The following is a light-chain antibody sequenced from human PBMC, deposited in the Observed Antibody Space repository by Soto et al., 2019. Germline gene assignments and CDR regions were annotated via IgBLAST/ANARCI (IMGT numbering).Light chain of an antibody. CDR1: QSLRNW. V-gene: IGKV1-5*03. Sequence: DIQMTQSPSTLSASVGDRVTITCRASQSLRNWLAWYQQKPGKAPKLLIYKASSLESGVPSRFSGSGSGAEFTLTINGLQPDDFATYYCQQYDTYSWTFGQGTKVEIK. CDR3: QQYDTYSWT. J-gene: IGKJ1*01. CDR2: KAS.